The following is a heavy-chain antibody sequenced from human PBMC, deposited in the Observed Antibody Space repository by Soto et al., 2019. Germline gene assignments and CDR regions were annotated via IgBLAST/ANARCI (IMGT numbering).Heavy chain of an antibody. CDR2: IYYSGRT. Sequence: LSLTCTVSGGSIRDYFWTWIRQPPGKVLEWIGYIYYSGRTNYNPSLKSRVSISVDTSKNHFSLQLRSVTAADTAVYYCASVGGDDFGDSGGFDYWGQGTLVTVS. D-gene: IGHD4-17*01. V-gene: IGHV4-59*01. CDR1: GGSIRDYF. CDR3: ASVGGDDFGDSGGFDY. J-gene: IGHJ4*02.